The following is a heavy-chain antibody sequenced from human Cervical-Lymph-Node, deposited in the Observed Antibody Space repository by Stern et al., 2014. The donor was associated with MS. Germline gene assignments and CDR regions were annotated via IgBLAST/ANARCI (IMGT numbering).Heavy chain of an antibody. V-gene: IGHV2-70*20. J-gene: IGHJ4*02. CDR3: ARINGGADGTGVDY. CDR1: GFSLITSGMY. CDR2: LDWEGDR. Sequence: QVTLRESGPALVKPTQTLTLTCTFSGFSLITSGMYVSWVRQSPGKALGWLALLDWEGDRYYGTSLKGRLSISKVTSKNQVILTMTNMDPVDTGTYYCARINGGADGTGVDYWGQGTLVTVSS. D-gene: IGHD1/OR15-1a*01.